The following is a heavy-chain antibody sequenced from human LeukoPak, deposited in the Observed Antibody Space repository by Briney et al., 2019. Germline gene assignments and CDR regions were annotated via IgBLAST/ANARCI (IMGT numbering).Heavy chain of an antibody. CDR2: IYYSGST. CDR3: ARAGVYCSSTSCYGYYYYGMDV. V-gene: IGHV4-30-4*08. J-gene: IGHJ6*02. Sequence: LRLSCAASGFTFSNYAMNWVRQPPGKGLEWIGYIYYSGSTYYNPSLKSRVTISVDTSKNQFSLKLSSVTAADTAVYYCARAGVYCSSTSCYGYYYYGMDVWGQGTTVTVSS. D-gene: IGHD2-2*01. CDR1: GFTFSNYA.